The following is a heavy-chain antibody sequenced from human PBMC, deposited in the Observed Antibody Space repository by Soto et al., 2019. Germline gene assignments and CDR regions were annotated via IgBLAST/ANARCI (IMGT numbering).Heavy chain of an antibody. J-gene: IGHJ4*02. V-gene: IGHV5-51*01. Sequence: LKISCKGSGYNFAGYWIAWVRQMPGKDLELMGIIYPSDSDTRYRPSFQGQVTISADKSISSAYLQWSSLRASDTAMYYCARGGVSTRTFDYWGPGTPVTVSS. CDR2: IYPSDSDT. CDR3: ARGGVSTRTFDY. D-gene: IGHD1-1*01. CDR1: GYNFAGYW.